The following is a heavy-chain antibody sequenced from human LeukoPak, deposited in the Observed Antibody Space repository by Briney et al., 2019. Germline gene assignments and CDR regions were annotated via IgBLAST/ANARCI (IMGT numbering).Heavy chain of an antibody. V-gene: IGHV3-49*04. CDR1: GFTFGDYA. J-gene: IGHJ4*02. D-gene: IGHD3-16*01. CDR3: TRAVEGAFDY. CDR2: IRSKAYGGTI. Sequence: PGGSLRLSCTASGFTFGDYAMSWVRQAPGKGLEWVGFIRSKAYGGTIEYAASVKGRFTISRDDSKSIAYLQMNSLKTEDTAVYYCTRAVEGAFDYWGQGTLVTVSS.